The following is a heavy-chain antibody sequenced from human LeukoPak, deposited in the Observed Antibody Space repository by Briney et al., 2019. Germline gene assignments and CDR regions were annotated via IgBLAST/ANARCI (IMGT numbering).Heavy chain of an antibody. CDR2: ISSSSSYI. D-gene: IGHD6-19*01. V-gene: IGHV3-21*01. J-gene: IGHJ4*02. Sequence: GGSLRLSCAASGFTFRSYSMNWVRQAPGKGLEWVSSISSSSSYIYYADSVKGRFTISRDNAKNSLYLQMNSLRAEDTAVYYCARDHIAVAGPFDYRGQGTLVTVSS. CDR1: GFTFRSYS. CDR3: ARDHIAVAGPFDY.